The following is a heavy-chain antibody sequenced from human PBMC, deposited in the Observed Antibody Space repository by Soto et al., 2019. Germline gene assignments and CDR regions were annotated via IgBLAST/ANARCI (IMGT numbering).Heavy chain of an antibody. V-gene: IGHV3-30*04. J-gene: IGHJ4*02. CDR3: ARRGEESRTTGPGQDYFDY. CDR1: GFTFSAFA. CDR2: TSYDGSYK. Sequence: ESGGGVVQPGRSLRLSCSASGFTFSAFAMHWVRQAPGKGLEWVAVTSYDGSYKDYADSVKGRFTISRDNSKNTVYLQMDSLGGEDTAVYYCARRGEESRTTGPGQDYFDYWGQGILVTVSS. D-gene: IGHD1-26*01.